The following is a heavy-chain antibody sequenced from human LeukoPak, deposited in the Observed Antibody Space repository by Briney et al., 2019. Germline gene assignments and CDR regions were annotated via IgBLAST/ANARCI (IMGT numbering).Heavy chain of an antibody. V-gene: IGHV3-23*01. CDR1: GFTFSSYA. CDR2: ISGSGGST. Sequence: GGSLRLSCAASGFTFSSYAMSWVRQAPGKGLEWVSAISGSGGSTYYADSVKGRFTISRDNSKNTLYLQMNSLRAEDTAVYYCAKSGSSSWYYYYYGMDVRGQGTTVTVSS. J-gene: IGHJ6*02. CDR3: AKSGSSSWYYYYYGMDV. D-gene: IGHD6-13*01.